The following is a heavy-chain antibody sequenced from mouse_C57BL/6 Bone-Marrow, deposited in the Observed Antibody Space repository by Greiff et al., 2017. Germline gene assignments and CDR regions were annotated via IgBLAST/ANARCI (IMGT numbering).Heavy chain of an antibody. CDR3: ALRPRFAY. CDR2: IDPSDSYT. J-gene: IGHJ3*01. CDR1: GYTFTSYW. Sequence: QVQLQQPGAELVRPGTSVKLSCKASGYTFTSYWMHWVKQRPGQGLEWIGVIDPSDSYTNYNQKFKGKATLTVATSSSTAYMQLSSLTSEDSAVYYCALRPRFAYWGQGTLVTVSA. D-gene: IGHD1-1*01. V-gene: IGHV1-59*01.